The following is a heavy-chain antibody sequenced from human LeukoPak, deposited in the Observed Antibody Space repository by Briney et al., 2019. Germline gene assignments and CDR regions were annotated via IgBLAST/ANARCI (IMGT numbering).Heavy chain of an antibody. CDR1: GYTFTGYY. CDR3: ARERGQRSNSSGYCYRAFDI. Sequence: ASVKVSCKASGYTFTGYYMHWVRQAPGQGLEWMGWINPNSGGTNYAQKFQGRVTMTRDTSISTPYMELSRLRSDDTAVYYCARERGQRSNSSGYCYRAFDIWGQGTIVTVS. V-gene: IGHV1-2*02. CDR2: INPNSGGT. J-gene: IGHJ3*02. D-gene: IGHD3-22*01.